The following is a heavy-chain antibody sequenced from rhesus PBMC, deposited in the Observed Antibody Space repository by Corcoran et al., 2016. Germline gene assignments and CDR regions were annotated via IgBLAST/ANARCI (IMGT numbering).Heavy chain of an antibody. D-gene: IGHD6-31*01. CDR3: ARDGSRAGFDY. J-gene: IGHJ4*01. V-gene: IGHV4-169*02. CDR1: GGSISSSY. Sequence: QLQLQESGPGLVKPSETLSVTCAVSGGSISSSYWSWIRQAPGKGLEWIWYISGSSGSTDYNPSLKSRVTISTDKSKNQFSRKLSSVTAADTAVYYCARDGSRAGFDYWGQGVLVTVSS. CDR2: ISGSSGST.